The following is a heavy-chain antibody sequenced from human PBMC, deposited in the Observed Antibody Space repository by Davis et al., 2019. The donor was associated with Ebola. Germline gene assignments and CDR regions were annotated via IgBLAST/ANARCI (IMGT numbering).Heavy chain of an antibody. Sequence: SLKISCAASGFTFDDYAMHWVRQAPGKGLEWVSGISWNSGSIGYADSVKGRFTISRDNAKNSLYLQMNSLRAEDTAVYYCARVPMVRGVNKFDPWGQGTLVTVSS. CDR2: ISWNSGSI. V-gene: IGHV3-9*01. CDR1: GFTFDDYA. D-gene: IGHD3-10*01. CDR3: ARVPMVRGVNKFDP. J-gene: IGHJ5*02.